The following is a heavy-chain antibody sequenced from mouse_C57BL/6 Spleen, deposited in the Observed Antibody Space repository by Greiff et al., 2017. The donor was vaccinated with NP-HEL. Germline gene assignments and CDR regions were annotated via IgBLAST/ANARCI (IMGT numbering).Heavy chain of an antibody. J-gene: IGHJ4*01. Sequence: EVKLEESGEGLVKPGGSLKLSCAASGFTFSSYAMSWVRQTPEKRLEWVAYISSGGDYIYYADTVKGRFTISRDNARNTLYLQMSSLKSEDTAMYYCTRDDRIYYDYDVRYAMDYWGQGTSVTVSS. CDR1: GFTFSSYA. CDR3: TRDDRIYYDYDVRYAMDY. V-gene: IGHV5-9-1*02. D-gene: IGHD2-4*01. CDR2: ISSGGDYI.